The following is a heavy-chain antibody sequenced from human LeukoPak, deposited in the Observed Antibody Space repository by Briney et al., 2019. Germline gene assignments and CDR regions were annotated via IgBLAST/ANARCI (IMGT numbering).Heavy chain of an antibody. CDR3: ARDRYGGNEFDY. V-gene: IGHV1-18*01. D-gene: IGHD4-23*01. CDR2: ISAYNGNT. CDR1: GYTFTSYG. Sequence: GASVKVSCKASGYTFTSYGISWVRQAPGQGPEWMGWISAYNGNTNYAQKFQGRVTMTTDTSTSTAYMELRSLRSDDTAVYYCARDRYGGNEFDYWGQGTLVTVSS. J-gene: IGHJ4*02.